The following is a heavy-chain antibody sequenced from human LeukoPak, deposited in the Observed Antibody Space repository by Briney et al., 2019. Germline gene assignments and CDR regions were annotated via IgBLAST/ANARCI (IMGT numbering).Heavy chain of an antibody. V-gene: IGHV3-23*01. Sequence: PGGSLRLPCAASGFSFSSYAMNWVRQAPGKGLEWVSVICGSSSSTYYVDSVKGRFTISRDNSKNTLYLQMNSLRAEDTAIYYCAKGSGGSCHSATDYWGQGTLVTVSS. D-gene: IGHD2-15*01. CDR3: AKGSGGSCHSATDY. CDR1: GFSFSSYA. J-gene: IGHJ4*02. CDR2: ICGSSSST.